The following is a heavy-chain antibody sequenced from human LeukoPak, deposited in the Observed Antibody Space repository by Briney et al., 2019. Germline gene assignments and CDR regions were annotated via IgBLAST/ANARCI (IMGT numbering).Heavy chain of an antibody. CDR1: GYTFTGYY. V-gene: IGHV1-2*02. CDR3: ARDDPGRYCSSTSCYVNWFDP. D-gene: IGHD2-2*01. J-gene: IGHJ5*02. CDR2: INPNSGGT. Sequence: ASVKVSCKASGYTFTGYYMHWVRQAPGRGLEWMGWINPNSGGTNYAQKFQGRVTMTRDTSISTAYMELSRLRSDDTAVYYCARDDPGRYCSSTSCYVNWFDPWGQGTLVTVSS.